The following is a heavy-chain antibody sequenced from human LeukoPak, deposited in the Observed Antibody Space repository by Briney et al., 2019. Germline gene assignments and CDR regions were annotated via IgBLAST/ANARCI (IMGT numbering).Heavy chain of an antibody. CDR1: GFTFSNYG. Sequence: GGSLRLSCAASGFTFSNYGMHWVRHSPGKGLEWVTVISYEGGIEYYADPVKGRLTISRDDSRNTLYLQMNSLRPEDTALYYCAKDLQHLVRTLSFDYWGQGTLVTVSS. V-gene: IGHV3-30*18. J-gene: IGHJ4*02. D-gene: IGHD6-13*01. CDR3: AKDLQHLVRTLSFDY. CDR2: ISYEGGIE.